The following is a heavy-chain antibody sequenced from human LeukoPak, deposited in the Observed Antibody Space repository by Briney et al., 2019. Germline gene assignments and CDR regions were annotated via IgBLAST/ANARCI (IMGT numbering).Heavy chain of an antibody. D-gene: IGHD1-14*01. CDR1: GFTFSSYG. CDR3: AKPARTDYVDY. Sequence: GGSLRLSCAASGFTFSSYGMHWVRQAPGKGLEWVAFIRYDGGNKYYVDSVKGRFTISRDNSKNTLYLQMNSLRAEDTAVYYCAKPARTDYVDYWGQGTLVTVST. J-gene: IGHJ4*02. CDR2: IRYDGGNK. V-gene: IGHV3-30*02.